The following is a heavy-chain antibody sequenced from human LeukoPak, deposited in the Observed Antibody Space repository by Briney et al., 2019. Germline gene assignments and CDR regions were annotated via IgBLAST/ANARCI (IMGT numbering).Heavy chain of an antibody. J-gene: IGHJ4*02. D-gene: IGHD2-2*01. CDR1: GFTVSSNH. Sequence: PGGSLRLSCAASGFTVSSNHMTRVRQVPGEGLEWVSIINSGGYTYSADYVKGRFTISRDNSKNTMTLQMNSLRVEDTAMYYCSGFITSWDEYGCGQGTLVTVSS. V-gene: IGHV3-66*01. CDR3: SGFITSWDEYG. CDR2: INSGGYT.